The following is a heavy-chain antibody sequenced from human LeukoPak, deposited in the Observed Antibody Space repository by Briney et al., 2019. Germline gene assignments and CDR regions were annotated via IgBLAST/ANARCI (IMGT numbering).Heavy chain of an antibody. D-gene: IGHD3-9*01. CDR1: GFTFSTYW. V-gene: IGHV3-7*01. J-gene: IGHJ3*02. CDR3: ARVLGHYDILTGYSTWGAFDI. CDR2: IKQDGSEK. Sequence: GGSLRLSCAASGFTFSTYWMSWVRQAPGKGLEWVANIKQDGSEKYYVDSVKRRFTISRDNAKNSLYLQMNSLRAEDTAVYYCARVLGHYDILTGYSTWGAFDIWGQGTMVTVSS.